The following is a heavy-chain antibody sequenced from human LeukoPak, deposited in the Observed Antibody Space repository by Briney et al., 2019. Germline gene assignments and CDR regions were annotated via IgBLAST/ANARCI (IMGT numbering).Heavy chain of an antibody. CDR2: IYYSGST. CDR3: ATATLDCSSTSCYDAFDI. CDR1: GGSISSYY. Sequence: SETLSLTCTVSGGSISSYYWSWIRQPPGKGLEWIGYIYYSGSTNYNPSLKSRVTISVDTSKNQISLKLSSVTAADTAVYYCATATLDCSSTSCYDAFDIWGQGTMVTVSS. D-gene: IGHD2-2*01. J-gene: IGHJ3*02. V-gene: IGHV4-59*01.